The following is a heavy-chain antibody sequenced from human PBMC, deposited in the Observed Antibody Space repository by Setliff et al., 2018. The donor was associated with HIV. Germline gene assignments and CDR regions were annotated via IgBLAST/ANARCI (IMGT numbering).Heavy chain of an antibody. CDR2: IHTSGST. V-gene: IGHV4-61*09. CDR1: GGSISSGSYY. D-gene: IGHD3-10*01. Sequence: SLTCAVSGGSISSGSYYWSWIRQPAGKGLEWIGHIHTSGSTKYNPSLKSRVTISADTSKNQFSLNLSSVTAAETAVYYCARVGYHGSGRYSFDYWGQGTLVTVSS. CDR3: ARVGYHGSGRYSFDY. J-gene: IGHJ4*02.